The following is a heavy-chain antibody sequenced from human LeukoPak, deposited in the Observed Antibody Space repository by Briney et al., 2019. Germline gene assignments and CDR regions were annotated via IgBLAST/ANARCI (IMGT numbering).Heavy chain of an antibody. CDR1: GYSISTGYY. Sequence: SETLSLTCAVSGYSISTGYYWGWIRQPQGQALEWIGNIWHSGGNYYNPSLKSRVTISLDTSKNQFSLRLTSVTAADTAVYYCARDPSSTGYYWGQGILVIVSS. CDR3: ARDPSSTGYY. J-gene: IGHJ4*02. V-gene: IGHV4-38-2*02. D-gene: IGHD4-17*01. CDR2: IWHSGGN.